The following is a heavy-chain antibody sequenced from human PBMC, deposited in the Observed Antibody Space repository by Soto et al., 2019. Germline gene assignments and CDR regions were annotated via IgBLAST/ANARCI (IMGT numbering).Heavy chain of an antibody. D-gene: IGHD3-10*01. CDR2: IYSGGST. CDR3: ARDMVRGMDV. Sequence: PASGFTVSSNYMSWVRQAPGKGLEWVSVIYSGGSTYYADSVKGRFTISRDNSKNTLYLQMNSLRAEDTAVYYWARDMVRGMDVWGQGTTVTVSS. V-gene: IGHV3-66*01. CDR1: GFTVSSNY. J-gene: IGHJ6*02.